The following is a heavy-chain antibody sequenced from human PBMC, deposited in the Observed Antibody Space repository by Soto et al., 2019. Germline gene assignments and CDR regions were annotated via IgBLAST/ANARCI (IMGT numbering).Heavy chain of an antibody. CDR2: INPNRGGT. Sequence: QVQLVQSGAEVKKPGASVKVSCKASGYTFTGYYMHWVRQAPGQGLEWMGWINPNRGGTNYAQKFQGSVTMTRDKSISTACMELSRLRSDDTAVYYGARDRAITMIVGATDGMDVCGQRTTVTVSS. V-gene: IGHV1-2*02. J-gene: IGHJ6*02. CDR1: GYTFTGYY. CDR3: ARDRAITMIVGATDGMDV. D-gene: IGHD3-22*01.